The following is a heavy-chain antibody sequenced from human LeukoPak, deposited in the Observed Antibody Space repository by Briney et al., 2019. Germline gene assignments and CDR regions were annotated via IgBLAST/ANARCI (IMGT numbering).Heavy chain of an antibody. J-gene: IGHJ6*02. D-gene: IGHD6-19*01. Sequence: GGSLRLSCAASGFTFSAYGIHWVRQAPGKGLEWVSTISGSGGSTYYEDSVKGRFTISRDNSKNTLYLQVNSLRAEDTAVYYCAKETAVVGWYHGMDVWGQGTTVTVPS. CDR1: GFTFSAYG. V-gene: IGHV3-23*01. CDR2: ISGSGGST. CDR3: AKETAVVGWYHGMDV.